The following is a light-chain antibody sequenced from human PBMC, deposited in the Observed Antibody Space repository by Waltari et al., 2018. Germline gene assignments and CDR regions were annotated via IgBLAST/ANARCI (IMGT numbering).Light chain of an antibody. CDR1: SSDVGAYNF. V-gene: IGLV2-8*01. CDR3: SSYAGNNNSV. CDR2: EVT. Sequence: QSALTQPPSASGSPGQSVTISCTGTSSDVGAYNFVSWYQQHPGKAPKLMAYEVTKRPARVPVRFSGSNAGSTASLTVSGLQAEDEADYYCSSYAGNNNSVFGTGTKVTAL. J-gene: IGLJ1*01.